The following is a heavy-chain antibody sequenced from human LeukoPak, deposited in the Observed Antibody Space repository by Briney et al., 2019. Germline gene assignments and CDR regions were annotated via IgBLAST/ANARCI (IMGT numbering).Heavy chain of an antibody. CDR2: TSGSGAST. CDR1: GFTLSTNA. J-gene: IGHJ4*02. V-gene: IGHV3-23*01. D-gene: IGHD6-19*01. Sequence: GGSLRLSCLTSGFTLSTNAMSWVRQAPGKGLEWISGTSGSGASTYYADSVKGRFTISRDDSRNTLYLQMNSLRAEDTAVYYCAREDPGWPDYWGQGTLVTVSS. CDR3: AREDPGWPDY.